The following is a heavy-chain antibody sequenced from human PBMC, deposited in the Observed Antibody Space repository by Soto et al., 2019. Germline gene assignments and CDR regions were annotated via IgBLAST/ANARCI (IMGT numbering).Heavy chain of an antibody. CDR3: ARDGYYDSSGYWSGVVMENYYYYYYGMDV. V-gene: IGHV1-18*01. D-gene: IGHD3-22*01. CDR1: GYTFTSYG. CDR2: ISAYNGNT. J-gene: IGHJ6*02. Sequence: ASVKVSCKASGYTFTSYGISWVRQAPGQGLEWMGWISAYNGNTNYAQKLQGRVTMTTDTSTSTAYMELRSLRSDDTAVYYCARDGYYDSSGYWSGVVMENYYYYYYGMDVCGQGTTVTVSS.